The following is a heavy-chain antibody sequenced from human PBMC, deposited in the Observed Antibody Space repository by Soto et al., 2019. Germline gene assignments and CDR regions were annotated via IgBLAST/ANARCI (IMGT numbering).Heavy chain of an antibody. J-gene: IGHJ4*02. Sequence: PSETLSLTCAVSGYSISSSNWWGWIRQPPGKGLEWIGYIYYSGTTYYNPSLKSRVTMSVDTSKNQFSLKLSSVTAADTAVYYCARPGYYYDSSGYPSVWYWGQGTLLTVSS. CDR1: GYSISSSNW. CDR3: ARPGYYYDSSGYPSVWY. CDR2: IYYSGTT. V-gene: IGHV4-28*01. D-gene: IGHD3-22*01.